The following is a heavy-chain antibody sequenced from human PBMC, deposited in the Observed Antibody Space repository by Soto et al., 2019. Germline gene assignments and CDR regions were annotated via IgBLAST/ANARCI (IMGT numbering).Heavy chain of an antibody. V-gene: IGHV2-70*13. D-gene: IGHD1-20*01. CDR1: GFSITSPGMS. J-gene: IGHJ6*02. CDR3: ARSIRGPRKFNGMDV. CDR2: IERDDDDK. Sequence: GPTLVNPTETLTLTCTFSGFSITSPGMSVSWIRQPPGRALEWLALIERDDDDKYYSTSLKTRLTISKDTRKNQVVLTMANMDPADTATYYCARSIRGPRKFNGMDVWGQRTTVTVSS.